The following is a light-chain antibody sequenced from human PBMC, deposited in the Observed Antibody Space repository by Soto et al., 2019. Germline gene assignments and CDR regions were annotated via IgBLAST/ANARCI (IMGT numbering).Light chain of an antibody. CDR3: QQSYSTIFS. CDR2: TAS. CDR1: QSVSTY. J-gene: IGKJ3*01. Sequence: DIQMTQSPSSLSASVGDRVTITCRASQSVSTYLNWYQQKPGKAPKLLIYTASTLQGGIPSRFSGSESGTDFTLTITSLQPEDSATDYCQQSYSTIFSFGPGTKVEIK. V-gene: IGKV1-39*01.